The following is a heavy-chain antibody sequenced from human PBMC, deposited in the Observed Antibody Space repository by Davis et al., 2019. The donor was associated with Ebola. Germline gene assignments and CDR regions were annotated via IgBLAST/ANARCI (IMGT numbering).Heavy chain of an antibody. Sequence: SLMISCVSPGFSFGDYAMNLVRQAPGKGLEWVSAITGSGGSAYYADSVKCRLTLSSDNARNTVILQMNNLRGEDTAVYFCAKSPTYFPYDIDFWGQGTLVTVSS. J-gene: IGHJ4*02. V-gene: IGHV3-23*01. CDR2: ITGSGGSA. CDR1: GFSFGDYA. CDR3: AKSPTYFPYDIDF. D-gene: IGHD2/OR15-2a*01.